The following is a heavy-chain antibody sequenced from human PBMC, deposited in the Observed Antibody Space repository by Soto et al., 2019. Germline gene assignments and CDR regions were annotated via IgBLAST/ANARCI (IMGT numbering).Heavy chain of an antibody. CDR3: ARDFKYDSLTRYYGMDV. CDR2: ISTTSTYI. Sequence: EVQLVESGGGLVKPGGSLRLSCAASGFTFSSYSMIWVRLAPGQGLEWVSSISTTSTYIYYADSVKGRFTISRDNAKNSLFLQIDSLRAEDTAVYDCARDFKYDSLTRYYGMDVWGQGTTVTVSS. J-gene: IGHJ6*02. CDR1: GFTFSSYS. D-gene: IGHD3-9*01. V-gene: IGHV3-21*01.